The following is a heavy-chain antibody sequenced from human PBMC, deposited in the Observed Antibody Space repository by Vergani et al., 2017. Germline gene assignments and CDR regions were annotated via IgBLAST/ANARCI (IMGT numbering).Heavy chain of an antibody. CDR3: ARGPLGYCSSTSCLYYFDY. J-gene: IGHJ4*02. CDR2: INPSGGST. CDR1: GYTFTSYY. V-gene: IGHV1-46*03. D-gene: IGHD2-2*01. Sequence: QVQLVQSGAEVKKPGASVKVSCKASGYTFTSYYMHWVRQAPGQGLEWMGIINPSGGSTSYAQKFQGRVTMTRATSTSTVYMELSSLRSEDTAVYYCARGPLGYCSSTSCLYYFDYWGQGTLVTVSS.